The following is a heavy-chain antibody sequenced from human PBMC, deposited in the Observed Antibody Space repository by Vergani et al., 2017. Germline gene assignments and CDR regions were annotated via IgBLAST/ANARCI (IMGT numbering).Heavy chain of an antibody. V-gene: IGHV3-9*02. J-gene: IGHJ5*02. Sequence: EVQLEESGGGLVLPGRSLRLSCVASGFTSAGYAMHWVRHAPGKGLEWVSGISWNSNSIGYADSVKGRFTISRDNAKNSLYLQMNSLRAEDAAFYYCAEDLGTLSGFGWFDPWGQGTLVTVSS. D-gene: IGHD3-10*01. CDR1: GFTSAGYA. CDR2: ISWNSNSI. CDR3: AEDLGTLSGFGWFDP.